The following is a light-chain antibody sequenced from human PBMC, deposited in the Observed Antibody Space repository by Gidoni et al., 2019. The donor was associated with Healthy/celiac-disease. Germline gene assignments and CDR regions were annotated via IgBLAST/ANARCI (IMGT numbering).Light chain of an antibody. Sequence: DIQMTQSPSSVSASVGDRVTITCRASQGISSWLAWYRQEPGKAPQLLIYAASRLQSGVPSRFSGSGSGTDFTLTISSLQPEDFATYYCQQANRFPLTFGGGTKVEIK. CDR3: QQANRFPLT. CDR1: QGISSW. V-gene: IGKV1-12*01. J-gene: IGKJ4*01. CDR2: AAS.